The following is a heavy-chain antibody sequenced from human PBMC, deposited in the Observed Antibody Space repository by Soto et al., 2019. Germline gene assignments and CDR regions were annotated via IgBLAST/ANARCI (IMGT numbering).Heavy chain of an antibody. Sequence: SETLSLTCTVSGGSISSSSYYWGWIRQPPGKGLEWIGSIYYSGSTYYNPSLKSRVTISVDTSKNKFSLKLSSVTAADTAVYYCARHTLPSIYASSVYFDYWGQGTLVTVSS. J-gene: IGHJ4*02. CDR3: ARHTLPSIYASSVYFDY. CDR2: IYYSGST. D-gene: IGHD3-22*01. V-gene: IGHV4-39*01. CDR1: GGSISSSSYY.